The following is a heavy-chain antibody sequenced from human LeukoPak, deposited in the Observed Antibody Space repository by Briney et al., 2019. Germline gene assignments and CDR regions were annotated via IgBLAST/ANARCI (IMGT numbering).Heavy chain of an antibody. V-gene: IGHV1-46*01. J-gene: IGHJ1*01. CDR2: INPSGGST. D-gene: IGHD6-19*01. CDR1: GYTFTSYY. Sequence: ASVKVSCKASGYTFTSYYMHWVRQAPGQGLEWMGIINPSGGSTNYAQKLQGRVTMTTDTSTSTAYMELRSLRSDDTAVYYCARDVLYSSGWYLRDPAEYFQHWGQGTLVTVSS. CDR3: ARDVLYSSGWYLRDPAEYFQH.